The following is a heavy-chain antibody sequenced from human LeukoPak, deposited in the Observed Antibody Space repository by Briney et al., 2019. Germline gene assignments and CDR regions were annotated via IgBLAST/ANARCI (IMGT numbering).Heavy chain of an antibody. V-gene: IGHV4-30-2*01. Sequence: PSQTLSLTCAVSGGSISSGGYSWSWIRQPPGKGLEWIGYIYHSGSTYYNPSLKSRVTISVDRSKNQFSLKLSSVTAADTAVYYCARSSYDSSGYPSTFDYRGQGTLVTVSS. CDR3: ARSSYDSSGYPSTFDY. D-gene: IGHD3-22*01. CDR2: IYHSGST. J-gene: IGHJ4*02. CDR1: GGSISSGGYS.